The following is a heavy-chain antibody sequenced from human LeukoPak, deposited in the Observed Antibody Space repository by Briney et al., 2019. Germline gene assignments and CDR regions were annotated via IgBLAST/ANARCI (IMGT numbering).Heavy chain of an antibody. CDR3: ARSRIAARHLNFDY. CDR2: INPNSGGT. D-gene: IGHD6-6*01. J-gene: IGHJ4*02. Sequence: ASVKVSCKASGYTFTGYYMHCVRQAPGQGLEWMGWINPNSGGTNYAQKFQGWVTMTRDTSISTAYMELSRLRSDDTAVYYCARSRIAARHLNFDYWGQGTLVTVSS. V-gene: IGHV1-2*04. CDR1: GYTFTGYY.